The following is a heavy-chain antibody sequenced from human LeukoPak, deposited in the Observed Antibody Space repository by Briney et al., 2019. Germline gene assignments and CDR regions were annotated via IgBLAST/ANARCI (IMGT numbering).Heavy chain of an antibody. D-gene: IGHD6-13*01. J-gene: IGHJ4*02. Sequence: ASVKVSCKASGYTFTSYGISWVRQAPGQGLEWMGWISDYNGNTNYAQKFQGRVTMTTDTSTSTGYMEMRSLRSDDTAVYYCARGGVSNSWYRTPDYWGQGTLVTVSS. CDR1: GYTFTSYG. V-gene: IGHV1-18*01. CDR2: ISDYNGNT. CDR3: ARGGVSNSWYRTPDY.